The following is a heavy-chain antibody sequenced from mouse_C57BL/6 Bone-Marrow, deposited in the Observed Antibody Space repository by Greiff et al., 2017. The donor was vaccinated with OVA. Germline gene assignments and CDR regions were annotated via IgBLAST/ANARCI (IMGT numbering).Heavy chain of an antibody. CDR3: ARKFSRYWYFDV. CDR2: IWRGGST. V-gene: IGHV2-2*01. CDR1: GFSLTSYG. Sequence: VKLKESGPGLVQPSQSLSITCTVSGFSLTSYGVHWVRQSPGKGLEWLGVIWRGGSTAYNAAFISSLTISTDNSTSQVFIKMSRLQADDTAVYYCARKFSRYWYFDVWGTGTTVTVSS. J-gene: IGHJ1*03.